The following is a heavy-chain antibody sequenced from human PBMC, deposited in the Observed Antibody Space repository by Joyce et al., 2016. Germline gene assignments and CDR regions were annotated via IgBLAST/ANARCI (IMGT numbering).Heavy chain of an antibody. V-gene: IGHV4-59*01. D-gene: IGHD6-13*01. J-gene: IGHJ4*02. Sequence: QVQLQESGPGLVKPSETLSLTCTVSGDSIGTYYWNWIRQPPGKGLEWIGYIVYTGSTNYNPSLKSRVTMSVDMSKNQFSLNLNSVTAADTAVYYCARVGSSWSFGYWGQGTLVTVSS. CDR1: GDSIGTYY. CDR2: IVYTGST. CDR3: ARVGSSWSFGY.